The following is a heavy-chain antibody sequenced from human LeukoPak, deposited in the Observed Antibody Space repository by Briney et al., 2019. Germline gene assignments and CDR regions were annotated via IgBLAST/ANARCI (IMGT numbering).Heavy chain of an antibody. CDR1: GGSITSNTYF. V-gene: IGHV4-39*07. J-gene: IGHJ4*02. D-gene: IGHD5-24*01. CDR3: ARSIIAVGRDGYNLAPWDRGAFDY. Sequence: SETLSLTCIVSGGSITSNTYFWDWIRQTPGKGLEWIGSIYYSGSTYYNPSLKSRVTISVDTSKNQFSLKLSSVTAADTAVYYCARSIIAVGRDGYNLAPWDRGAFDYWGQGTLVTVSS. CDR2: IYYSGST.